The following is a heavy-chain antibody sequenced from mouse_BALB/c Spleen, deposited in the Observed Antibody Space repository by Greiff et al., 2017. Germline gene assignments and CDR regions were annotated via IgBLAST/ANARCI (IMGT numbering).Heavy chain of an antibody. CDR1: GFTFSSYT. CDR3: TRGLDSSGYVEAIDY. D-gene: IGHD3-2*01. J-gene: IGHJ4*01. CDR2: ISSGGSYT. V-gene: IGHV5-6-4*01. Sequence: DVMLVESGGGLVKPGGSLKLSCAASGFTFSSYTMSWVRQTPEKRLEWVATISSGGSYTYYPDSVKGRFTISRDSAKNTLYLQMSSLKSEDTDMYYCTRGLDSSGYVEAIDYWGQGTSVTVSA.